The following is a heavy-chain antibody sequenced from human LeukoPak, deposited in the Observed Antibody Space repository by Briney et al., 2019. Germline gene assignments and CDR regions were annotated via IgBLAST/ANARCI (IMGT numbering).Heavy chain of an antibody. CDR2: ISGTGGTT. Sequence: PGGSLRLSCAASGFTFTNYAMSWVRQAPGKGLVWVSSISGTGGTTYYADSVKGRFTLSRDNSKNTLYLQMNSLRAEDTAVYYCAKVNLRSDPATRGVVFDYWGQGTLVTVSS. D-gene: IGHD2-15*01. J-gene: IGHJ4*02. V-gene: IGHV3-23*01. CDR3: AKVNLRSDPATRGVVFDY. CDR1: GFTFTNYA.